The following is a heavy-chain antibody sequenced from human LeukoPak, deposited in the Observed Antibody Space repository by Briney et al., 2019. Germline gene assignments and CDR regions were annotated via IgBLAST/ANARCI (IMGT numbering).Heavy chain of an antibody. CDR3: GRDGLSPQGLVSTLVDY. D-gene: IGHD6-19*01. J-gene: IGHJ4*02. CDR1: GYTFTSYG. CDR2: ISAYSGNT. Sequence: GASVKVSCKTSGYTFTSYGISWVRQAPGQGLEWMGWISAYSGNTKYAQKLQGRVTMTTDTSTSIAYMELRSLISDDTAVYYCGRDGLSPQGLVSTLVDYWGQGTLVPVSS. V-gene: IGHV1-18*01.